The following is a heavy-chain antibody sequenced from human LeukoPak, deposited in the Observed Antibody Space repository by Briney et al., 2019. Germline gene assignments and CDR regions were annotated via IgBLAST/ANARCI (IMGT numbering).Heavy chain of an antibody. Sequence: SETLSLTCTVSGGSISSYYWSWIRRPPGKGLEWIGYIYYSGSTNYNPSLKSRVTISVDTSKNQFSLKLSSVTAADTAVYYCVSTTGTVPKYDYWGQGTLVTVSS. J-gene: IGHJ4*02. CDR2: IYYSGST. CDR1: GGSISSYY. V-gene: IGHV4-59*08. D-gene: IGHD1-1*01. CDR3: VSTTGTVPKYDY.